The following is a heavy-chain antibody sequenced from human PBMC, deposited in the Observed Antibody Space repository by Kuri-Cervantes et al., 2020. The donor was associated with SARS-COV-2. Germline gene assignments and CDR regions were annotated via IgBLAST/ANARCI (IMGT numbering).Heavy chain of an antibody. CDR3: ARDLGTIQGRDY. CDR2: IYSGGST. CDR1: GFTVSSDY. V-gene: IGHV3-66*02. Sequence: LSLTCAASGFTVSSDYMSWVRQAPGKGLEWVSVIYSGGSTYYADSVKGRFTISRDNSKNTLYLQMNSLRAEDTAVYYCARDLGTIQGRDYWGQGTTVTVSS. J-gene: IGHJ4*03. D-gene: IGHD1-1*01.